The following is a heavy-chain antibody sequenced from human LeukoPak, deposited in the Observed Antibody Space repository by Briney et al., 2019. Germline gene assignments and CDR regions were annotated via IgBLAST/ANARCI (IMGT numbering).Heavy chain of an antibody. V-gene: IGHV4-59*01. CDR3: ARGGYSYGHVDY. CDR1: GGSISSYY. Sequence: SETLSLTCTVSGGSISSYYWSWIRQPPGKGLEWIVYIYYSGSTNYNPSLKSRVTISVDTSKSQFSLKLSSVTAADTAVYYCARGGYSYGHVDYWGQGTLVTVSS. D-gene: IGHD5-18*01. CDR2: IYYSGST. J-gene: IGHJ4*02.